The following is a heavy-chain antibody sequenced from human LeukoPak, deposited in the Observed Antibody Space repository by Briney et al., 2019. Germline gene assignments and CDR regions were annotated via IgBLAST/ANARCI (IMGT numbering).Heavy chain of an antibody. Sequence: GRSLRLSCAGSGFIFNNYAMHWVRQPPGKGLEWVSGISWNSGSIDYADSVKGRFTISRDNAKNSLYLQMNSLRAEDTAVYYCARVSRSSWYFDYWGQGTLVTVSS. V-gene: IGHV3-9*01. J-gene: IGHJ4*02. CDR3: ARVSRSSWYFDY. D-gene: IGHD6-13*01. CDR2: ISWNSGSI. CDR1: GFIFNNYA.